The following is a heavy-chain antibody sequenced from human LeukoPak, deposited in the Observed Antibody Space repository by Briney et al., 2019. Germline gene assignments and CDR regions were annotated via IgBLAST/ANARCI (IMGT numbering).Heavy chain of an antibody. CDR1: GSTFSIYT. J-gene: IGHJ4*02. D-gene: IGHD6-13*01. Sequence: AGRSLRLSCSPSGSTFSIYTMHSVRQAPGKGLEYVSSIIPNGSSTHYGDSVKGRLTISRAISKKTLYLQMSSLRAEDTAVYYCVKTIAVAGNFDYWGQGTLVTVS. CDR3: VKTIAVAGNFDY. CDR2: IIPNGSST. V-gene: IGHV3-64D*09.